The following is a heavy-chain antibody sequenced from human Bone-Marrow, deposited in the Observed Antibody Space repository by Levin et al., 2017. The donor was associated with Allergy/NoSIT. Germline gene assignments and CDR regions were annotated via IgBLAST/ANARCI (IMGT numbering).Heavy chain of an antibody. J-gene: IGHJ6*02. Sequence: LGASVKVSCKASGYSFIAFYMHWVRQAPGQGLEWMGWLNPKTGASNYTQKLKDRVTMTRDTAISTAYLELSTLRSDDTAVYYCATWRAGTLDVWGQGTTVTVSS. CDR3: ATWRAGTLDV. V-gene: IGHV1-2*03. CDR2: LNPKTGAS. D-gene: IGHD3-10*01. CDR1: GYSFIAFY.